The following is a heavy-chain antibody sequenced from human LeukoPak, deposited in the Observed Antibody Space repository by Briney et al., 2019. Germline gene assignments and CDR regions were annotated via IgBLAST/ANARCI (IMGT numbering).Heavy chain of an antibody. V-gene: IGHV4-30-4*01. CDR1: GGSISSGDYY. D-gene: IGHD7-27*01. J-gene: IGHJ5*02. CDR3: ARVMGTSWFDP. CDR2: IYYSGST. Sequence: PSETLSLTCTVSGGSISSGDYYWSWIRQPPGKGLEWIGYIYYSGSTYYNPSLKSRVTISVATSKNQFSLKLSSVTAADTAVYYCARVMGTSWFDPWGQGTLVTVSS.